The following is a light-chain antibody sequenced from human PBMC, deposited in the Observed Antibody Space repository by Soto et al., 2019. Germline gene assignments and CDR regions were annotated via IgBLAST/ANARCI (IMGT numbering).Light chain of an antibody. CDR3: LQYASSPHT. J-gene: IGKJ1*01. CDR2: GAS. Sequence: EIVLTQSPATLSLSPGERATLSCRASQSVTSNFLAWYQQKPGQAPRLLIYGASSRATGRPDRFSGGGSGTDFTLTISILEPEDFAVFSCLQYASSPHTFGQGTKVEIK. V-gene: IGKV3-20*01. CDR1: QSVTSNF.